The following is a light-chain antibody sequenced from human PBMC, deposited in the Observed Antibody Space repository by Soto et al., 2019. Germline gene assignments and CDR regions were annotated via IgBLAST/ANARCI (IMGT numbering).Light chain of an antibody. Sequence: QSALTQPPSASGSPGHSVTISCTGTSSDVGGYNYVSWYQQHPGKAPKLVIYEVTKRPSGVPDRFSGSKSGNTASLTVSGLQSEDEADYYCSSYAGSNNFDVFGPGTKLTVL. CDR2: EVT. CDR1: SSDVGGYNY. CDR3: SSYAGSNNFDV. V-gene: IGLV2-8*01. J-gene: IGLJ1*01.